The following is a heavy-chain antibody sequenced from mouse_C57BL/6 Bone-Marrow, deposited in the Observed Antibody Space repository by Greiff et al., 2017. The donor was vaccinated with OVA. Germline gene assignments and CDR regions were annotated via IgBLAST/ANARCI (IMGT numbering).Heavy chain of an antibody. J-gene: IGHJ3*01. D-gene: IGHD2-3*01. Sequence: VQLQQSGPELVKPGASVKISCKASGYSFTGYYMHWVKQSPEKSLEWIGEINPSTGGTTYNQKFKAKATLTVDKSSSTAYMQLKSLTSEDSAVYYCARTWLLPFAYWGQGTLVTVSA. CDR2: INPSTGGT. V-gene: IGHV1-42*01. CDR3: ARTWLLPFAY. CDR1: GYSFTGYY.